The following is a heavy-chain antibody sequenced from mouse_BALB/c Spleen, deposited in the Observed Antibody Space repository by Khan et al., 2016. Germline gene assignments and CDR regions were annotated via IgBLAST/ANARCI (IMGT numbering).Heavy chain of an antibody. D-gene: IGHD2-2*01. Sequence: QVQLQQSGPELVKPGASVKISCKTAGYTFTDYYINWVKQKPGQGPEWIGWIYPGSGNTKYNETFKGKATLTVDTSSSTAYMQLSSLTSEDTAVRFCSRGGYDSWFAYWGQGTLVTVSA. CDR3: SRGGYDSWFAY. V-gene: IGHV1-84*02. CDR2: IYPGSGNT. J-gene: IGHJ3*01. CDR1: GYTFTDYY.